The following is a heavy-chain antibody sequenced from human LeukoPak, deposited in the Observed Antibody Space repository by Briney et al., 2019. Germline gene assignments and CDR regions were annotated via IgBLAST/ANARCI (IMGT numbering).Heavy chain of an antibody. CDR1: GFTFSRDW. J-gene: IGHJ5*02. CDR3: ARVSNSGWGSRFDP. V-gene: IGHV3-7*01. D-gene: IGHD6-19*01. Sequence: GGSLRLSCAASGFTFSRDWMNWVRQAPGKTLEWVANINQDGSKKNYVDSVKGRFTISRDNAKNSLYLQMNSLRAEDTAVYYCARVSNSGWGSRFDPWGQGTLVTVSS. CDR2: INQDGSKK.